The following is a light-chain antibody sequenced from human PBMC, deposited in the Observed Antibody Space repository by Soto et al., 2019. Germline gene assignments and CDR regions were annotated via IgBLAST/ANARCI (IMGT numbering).Light chain of an antibody. J-gene: IGLJ3*02. CDR3: GLFTSSATWV. Sequence: QSALTQPPSVSGSPGQSVTISCTITSSDVGDYEHVSWYQLAPGTTPKLLISDVINRPSGVPDRFSGSESGITPSLTISGLQAEDEADYYCGLFTSSATWVFGGGTKVTVL. CDR2: DVI. V-gene: IGLV2-18*01. CDR1: SSDVGDYEH.